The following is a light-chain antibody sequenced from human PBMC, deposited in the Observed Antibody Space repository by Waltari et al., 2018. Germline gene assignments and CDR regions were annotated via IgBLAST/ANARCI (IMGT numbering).Light chain of an antibody. J-gene: IGLJ2*01. Sequence: QSALTQPASVSGSPGQSIIISCTGTSSDVGDYNYVSWYQQHPGKAPNLMIYEVTNRPSGVSKRFSGSKSGTTASLTISGLQAEDEADYYCSSYTSTSTVLFGGGTTLTVL. CDR1: SSDVGDYNY. CDR2: EVT. CDR3: SSYTSTSTVL. V-gene: IGLV2-14*01.